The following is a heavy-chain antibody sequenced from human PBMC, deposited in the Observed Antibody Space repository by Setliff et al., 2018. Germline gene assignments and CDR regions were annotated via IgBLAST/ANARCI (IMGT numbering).Heavy chain of an antibody. CDR3: ARSLRGPYDYVWGSYRGNWFGP. Sequence: SETLSLTCTVSGCSISSGGYYWSWIRRHPGKGLEWIGYIYYSGSTYYNPSLKSRVTISVDTSKNQFSLKLSSVTAAETAVYYCARSLRGPYDYVWGSYRGNWFGPWGQGTLVTVSS. V-gene: IGHV4-31*03. CDR2: IYYSGST. J-gene: IGHJ5*02. D-gene: IGHD3-16*02. CDR1: GCSISSGGYY.